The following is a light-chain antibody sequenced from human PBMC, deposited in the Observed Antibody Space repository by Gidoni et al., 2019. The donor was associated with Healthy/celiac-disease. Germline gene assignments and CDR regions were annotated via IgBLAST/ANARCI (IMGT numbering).Light chain of an antibody. Sequence: DLQMTQSPSSLSASVGDRVNITCRASQSISSYLNWYQQKPGNAPKLLIYAASSLQSGVPSRFSGSGAGTDFTLTISSLQPEDFATYYCQQSYRTLFTFGPGTKVDIK. CDR2: AAS. J-gene: IGKJ3*01. V-gene: IGKV1-39*01. CDR1: QSISSY. CDR3: QQSYRTLFT.